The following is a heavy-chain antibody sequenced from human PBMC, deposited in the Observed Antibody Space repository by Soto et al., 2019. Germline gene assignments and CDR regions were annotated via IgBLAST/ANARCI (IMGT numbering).Heavy chain of an antibody. CDR3: ARHFSVDYFDD. Sequence: SETHALTYTVSGSSITINSYFLAWIRQPPGKGLEWIGSIYYSGTTYYNPSLKSRVTISVDRSKNQFSLKLSSVTAADTAVYYCARHFSVDYFDDWGQGALVTVSS. CDR2: IYYSGTT. J-gene: IGHJ4*02. V-gene: IGHV4-39*01. CDR1: GSSITINSYF.